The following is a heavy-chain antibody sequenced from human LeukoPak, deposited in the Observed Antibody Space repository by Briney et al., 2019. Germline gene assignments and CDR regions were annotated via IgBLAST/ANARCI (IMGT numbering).Heavy chain of an antibody. D-gene: IGHD4-23*01. CDR1: GFTFRNYG. J-gene: IGHJ4*02. Sequence: GGSLRLSCAVSGFTFRNYGMSWVRQAPGKGLEWVSYISTSGGTIYYADSVKGRFTISRDNAKNSLYLQMNSLRAEDTAVYYCARDSYYGGTQDYWGQGTLVTVSS. CDR3: ARDSYYGGTQDY. V-gene: IGHV3-48*04. CDR2: ISTSGGTI.